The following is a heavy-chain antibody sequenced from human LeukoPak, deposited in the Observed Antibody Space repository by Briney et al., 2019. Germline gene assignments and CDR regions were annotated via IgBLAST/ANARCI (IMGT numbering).Heavy chain of an antibody. D-gene: IGHD1-26*01. V-gene: IGHV3-23*01. Sequence: PGGSPRLSCAASGITFSAYAMNWVRQAPGKGPEWVSAISGSGGSTYYADSVKGRFTISRDNSKNTVYLQMNSLRAEDTAVYYCAKGDSGSYAVDYWGQGTLVTVSS. CDR1: GITFSAYA. CDR2: ISGSGGST. CDR3: AKGDSGSYAVDY. J-gene: IGHJ4*02.